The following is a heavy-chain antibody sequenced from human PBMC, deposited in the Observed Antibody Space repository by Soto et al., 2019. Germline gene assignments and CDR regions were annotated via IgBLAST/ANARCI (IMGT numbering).Heavy chain of an antibody. V-gene: IGHV4-39*01. J-gene: IGHJ5*02. CDR3: VGFGVLVSAQGWFVP. D-gene: IGHD2-21*02. CDR2: IYYSGST. Sequence: SETLSLTCTVSGGSISSSSYYWGWIRQPPGKGLEWIGSIYYSGSTHNNPSLKSRVTLSVDTSKNQFSLRLRSVTAADTAVYYSVGFGVLVSAQGWFVPCGPGTLVFVSS. CDR1: GGSISSSSYY.